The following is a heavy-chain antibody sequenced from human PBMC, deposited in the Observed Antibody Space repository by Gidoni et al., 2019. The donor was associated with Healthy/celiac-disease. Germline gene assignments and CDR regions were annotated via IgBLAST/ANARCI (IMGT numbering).Heavy chain of an antibody. Sequence: EVQLVESGGGLIQPGGSLRLSCAASGFTVSRNYMSWVRQAPGKGLEWVSVIYSGGSTYYADSVKGRFTISRDNSKNTLYLQMNSLRAEDTAVYYCARDKIVVVTATNYYYYGMDVWGQGTTVTVSS. J-gene: IGHJ6*02. CDR3: ARDKIVVVTATNYYYYGMDV. CDR1: GFTVSRNY. CDR2: IYSGGST. V-gene: IGHV3-53*01. D-gene: IGHD2-21*02.